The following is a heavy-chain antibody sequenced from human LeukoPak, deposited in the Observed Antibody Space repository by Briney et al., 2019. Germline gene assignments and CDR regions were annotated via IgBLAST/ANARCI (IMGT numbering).Heavy chain of an antibody. Sequence: GGSLRLSCAASGFTVSSNYMSWVRQAPGKGLEWVSVIYSGGSTYYADSVKGRFTISRDNSKNTLYLQMNSLRAEDTAVYYCARDSSGWSYYYGMDVWGQGTTVTVSS. CDR3: ARDSSGWSYYYGMDV. CDR1: GFTVSSNY. J-gene: IGHJ6*02. V-gene: IGHV3-53*01. CDR2: IYSGGST. D-gene: IGHD6-19*01.